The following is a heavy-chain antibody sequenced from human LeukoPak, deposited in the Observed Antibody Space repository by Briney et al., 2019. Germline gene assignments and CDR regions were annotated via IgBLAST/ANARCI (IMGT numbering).Heavy chain of an antibody. V-gene: IGHV1-18*01. CDR3: ARDPITYYYDSSGPSYYFDY. Sequence: GASVKVSCKASGYTFTSYGISWVRQAPAQGLEGMGCISAYNGNTNYAQKLQGRVTVTTDTSTSTAYMELRSLRSDDTAVYYCARDPITYYYDSSGPSYYFDYWGQGSLVTVSS. D-gene: IGHD3-22*01. J-gene: IGHJ4*02. CDR1: GYTFTSYG. CDR2: ISAYNGNT.